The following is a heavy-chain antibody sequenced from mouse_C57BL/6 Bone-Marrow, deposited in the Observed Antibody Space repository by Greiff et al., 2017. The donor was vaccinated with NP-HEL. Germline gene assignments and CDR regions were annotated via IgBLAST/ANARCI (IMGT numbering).Heavy chain of an antibody. Sequence: QVHVKQPGAELVKPGASVKLSCKASGYTFTSYWMQWVKQRPGQGLEWIGEIDPSDSYTNYNQKFKGKATLTVDTSSSTAYMQLSILTSEDSAVYYCAREPFTTVVATDAYWGQGTLVTVSA. D-gene: IGHD1-1*01. J-gene: IGHJ3*01. V-gene: IGHV1-50*01. CDR1: GYTFTSYW. CDR3: AREPFTTVVATDAY. CDR2: IDPSDSYT.